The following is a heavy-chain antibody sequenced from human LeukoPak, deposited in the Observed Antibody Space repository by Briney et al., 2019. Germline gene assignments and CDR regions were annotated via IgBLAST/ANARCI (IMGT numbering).Heavy chain of an antibody. D-gene: IGHD6-19*01. CDR2: IIPIFGTA. V-gene: IGHV1-69*05. J-gene: IGHJ4*02. Sequence: SVKVSCKASGGTFSSYAISWVRQAPGQGLEWMGRIIPIFGTADYAQKFQGRVTITTDESTSTAYMELSSLRSEDTAVYYCARDQYSSGWYGDYWGQGTLVTVSS. CDR1: GGTFSSYA. CDR3: ARDQYSSGWYGDY.